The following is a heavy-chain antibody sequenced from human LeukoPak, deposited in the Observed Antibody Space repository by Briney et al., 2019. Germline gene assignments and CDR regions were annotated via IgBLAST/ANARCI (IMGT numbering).Heavy chain of an antibody. Sequence: PGGSLRLSCIAYGFTFSDYYMNWIRQAPGGGLEWVSYIRGSGSELYYADSVKGRFTISKDNAKNSLYLQMNSLRAEDTAVYYCARSIGSYYTMDVWGQGTTVTVSS. CDR1: GFTFSDYY. CDR2: IRGSGSEL. V-gene: IGHV3-11*01. D-gene: IGHD3-22*01. CDR3: ARSIGSYYTMDV. J-gene: IGHJ6*02.